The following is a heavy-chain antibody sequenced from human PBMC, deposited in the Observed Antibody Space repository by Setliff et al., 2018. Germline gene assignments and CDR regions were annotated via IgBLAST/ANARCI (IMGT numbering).Heavy chain of an antibody. D-gene: IGHD1-20*01. CDR1: GYSISSGYY. CDR3: TVYNTGSSKDHY. J-gene: IGHJ4*02. CDR2: IYYSGST. Sequence: PSETLSLTCAVSGYSISSGYYWGWIRQPTGKGLEWIGSIYYSGSTNYNPSLKSRVTISVDTSKNQFSLKLSSVTAADTALYYCTVYNTGSSKDHYWGQGTPVTVSS. V-gene: IGHV4-38-2*01.